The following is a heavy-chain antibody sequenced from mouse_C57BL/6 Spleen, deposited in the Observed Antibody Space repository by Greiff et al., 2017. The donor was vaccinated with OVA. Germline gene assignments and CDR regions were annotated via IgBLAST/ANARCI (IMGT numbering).Heavy chain of an antibody. Sequence: EVQLQESGGGLVQPKGSLKLSCAASGFSFNTYAMNWVRQAPGKGLEWVARIRSKSNNYATYYADSVKDRFTISRDDSESMLYLQMNNLKTEDTAMYYCVRHGTTVVEGYFDVWGTGTTVTVSS. V-gene: IGHV10-1*01. CDR2: IRSKSNNYAT. D-gene: IGHD1-1*01. J-gene: IGHJ1*03. CDR1: GFSFNTYA. CDR3: VRHGTTVVEGYFDV.